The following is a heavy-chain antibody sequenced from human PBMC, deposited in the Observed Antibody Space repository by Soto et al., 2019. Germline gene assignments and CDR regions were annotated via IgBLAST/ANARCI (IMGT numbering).Heavy chain of an antibody. CDR2: ISGGGDTT. V-gene: IGHV3-23*01. J-gene: IGHJ4*02. D-gene: IGHD3-10*01. Sequence: EVQLLESGGGLVQPGGSLRLSCAASGFTFNNYAMTWVRQAPGKGLEWVSAISGGGDTTPYADSVKGRFTGSRDGYKNTLYMRMSSLRAESTALYYCAKGRGGSGSLTPRVDFWGQGTLVTVSS. CDR3: AKGRGGSGSLTPRVDF. CDR1: GFTFNNYA.